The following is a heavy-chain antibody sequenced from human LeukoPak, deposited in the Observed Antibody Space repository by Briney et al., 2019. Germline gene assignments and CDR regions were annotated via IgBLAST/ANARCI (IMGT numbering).Heavy chain of an antibody. Sequence: ASVKVSCKASGYTFTDYYMHWVRQAPGQGFEWMGWINPNDGDTNYEQKFQGRVTMTRDTSISTAHMEVSRLRSDDTAVYYCARANFLYCSSTTCPFDYWGQGTLVTVSS. J-gene: IGHJ4*02. CDR1: GYTFTDYY. CDR3: ARANFLYCSSTTCPFDY. V-gene: IGHV1-2*02. CDR2: INPNDGDT. D-gene: IGHD2-2*01.